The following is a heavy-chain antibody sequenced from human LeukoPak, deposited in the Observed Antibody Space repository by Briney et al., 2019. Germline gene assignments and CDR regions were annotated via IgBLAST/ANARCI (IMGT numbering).Heavy chain of an antibody. J-gene: IGHJ4*02. CDR1: GFTFSHFG. CDR2: IWSDATNQ. CDR3: AKDAQRGFDYSNSLEH. V-gene: IGHV3-33*06. D-gene: IGHD4-11*01. Sequence: AGTSLRLSCEASGFTFSHFGMHWVRQAPGKGLEWVAVIWSDATNQYYGDSVKGRFTISRDNFKKTVSLQMDSLRAEDTAVYYWAKDAQRGFDYSNSLEHWGQGSLVTVSS.